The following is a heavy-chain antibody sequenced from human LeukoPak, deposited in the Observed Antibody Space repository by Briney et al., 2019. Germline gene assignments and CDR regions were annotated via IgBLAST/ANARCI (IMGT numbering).Heavy chain of an antibody. CDR3: AKAGGNYCCYMDV. V-gene: IGHV3-30*02. CDR2: IRYDGSNK. CDR1: GFTFSSYG. Sequence: PGGSLRLSCAASGFTFSSYGMHWVRQAPGKGLEWVAFIRYDGSNKYYADSVKGRFTISRDNSKNTLYLQMNSLRAEDTAVYYCAKAGGNYCCYMDVWGKGTTVTVSS. J-gene: IGHJ6*03. D-gene: IGHD3-16*01.